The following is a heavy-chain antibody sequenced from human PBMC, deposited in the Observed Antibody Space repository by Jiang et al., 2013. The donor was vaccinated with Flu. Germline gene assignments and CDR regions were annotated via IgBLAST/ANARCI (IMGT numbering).Heavy chain of an antibody. CDR2: IHSDGST. Sequence: QLVESGGGLIQPGGSLRLSCAASGLAVSRNYMSWVRQAPGKGLEWVSVIHSDGSTYYGDSVEGRFTISRDNSKNTLFLQMNSLRADDTAVYYCARALTWGKYGSNLYYFDYWGQGTLVTVSS. V-gene: IGHV3-53*01. CDR1: GLAVSRNY. J-gene: IGHJ4*02. D-gene: IGHD7-27*01. CDR3: ARALTWGKYGSNLYYFDY.